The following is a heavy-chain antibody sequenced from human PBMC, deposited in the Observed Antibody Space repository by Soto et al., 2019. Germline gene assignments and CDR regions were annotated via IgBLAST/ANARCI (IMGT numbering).Heavy chain of an antibody. CDR1: RFTFSGSW. Sequence: EVQLVESGGDLVLPGGSLRLSGADSRFTFSGSWMYLVRQPLGKGLEWVANIKEDGSEEKYVVSVRGGFTISRDNAKNSLYPQMNSLRAEDTAVYYCARGARIWGQGTMVTVSP. CDR3: ARGARI. CDR2: IKEDGSEE. V-gene: IGHV3-7*01. J-gene: IGHJ3*02.